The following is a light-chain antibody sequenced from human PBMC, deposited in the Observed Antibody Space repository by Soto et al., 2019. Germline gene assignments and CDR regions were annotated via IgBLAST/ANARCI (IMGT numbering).Light chain of an antibody. CDR3: VLYLGRGISV. J-gene: IGLJ3*02. Sequence: QAVVTQETSFSVSPGGTVTLTCGLGSGSVSTSHYPSWHQQTPGQAPRPLIYSTNTRSSGVPDRFSGSILGNRAALTITGAQADDESHYYCVLYLGRGISVFGGGTKLTVL. CDR2: STN. CDR1: SGSVSTSHY. V-gene: IGLV8-61*01.